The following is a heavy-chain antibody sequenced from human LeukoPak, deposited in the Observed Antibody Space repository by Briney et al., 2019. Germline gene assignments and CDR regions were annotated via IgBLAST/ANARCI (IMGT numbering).Heavy chain of an antibody. CDR3: ARVYSSSPKSLDAFDI. J-gene: IGHJ3*02. V-gene: IGHV1-2*02. Sequence: GASVKVSCKASGYTFTGYYMHWVRQAPGQGLEWMGWINPNSGGTNYAQKFQGRVTMTRDTSISTAYMELSRLRSDDTAVYYCARVYSSSPKSLDAFDIWGQGTMVTVSS. CDR2: INPNSGGT. D-gene: IGHD6-6*01. CDR1: GYTFTGYY.